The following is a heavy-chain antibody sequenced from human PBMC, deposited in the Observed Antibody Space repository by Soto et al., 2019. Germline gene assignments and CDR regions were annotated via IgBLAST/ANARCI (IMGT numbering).Heavy chain of an antibody. V-gene: IGHV1-46*01. CDR2: ISPSGDRS. Sequence: QVQLMQSGAEVKRPGASVKISCKASGYTFINYNMNWVRQAPGQGLEWLGMISPSGDRSAYAPKFRGRVTMTSDTSTSTVYMELNSLRSDDTAVYYCARVRADADVYWGQGTLVIVSS. J-gene: IGHJ4*02. D-gene: IGHD6-19*01. CDR1: GYTFINYN. CDR3: ARVRADADVY.